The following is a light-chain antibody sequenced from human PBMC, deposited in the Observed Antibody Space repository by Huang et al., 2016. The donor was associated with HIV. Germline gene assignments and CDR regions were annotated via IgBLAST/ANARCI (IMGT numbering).Light chain of an antibody. CDR2: SAS. CDR3: QQSYRAPLT. Sequence: DIQMTQSPSSLSAFVGDRVTITCRASQSVTHPLHWYQQKPGKAPKLLIYSASSLQSGVPSRFSGTGSGTYFTLTINSLQPEDFATYYCQQSYRAPLTFGGGTRVEIK. V-gene: IGKV1-39*01. J-gene: IGKJ4*01. CDR1: QSVTHP.